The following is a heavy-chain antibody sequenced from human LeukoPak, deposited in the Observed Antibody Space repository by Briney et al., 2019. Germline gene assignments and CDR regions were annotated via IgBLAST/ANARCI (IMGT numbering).Heavy chain of an antibody. Sequence: GGSLRLSCAASGFTFSSYVMHWVRQAPGKGLEWVAIISYDGSNEYYADSVKGRFTISRDNSKNTLYLQMNSLRAEDTAVYYCAKGRDYMDVWGKGTTVTISS. CDR1: GFTFSSYV. CDR3: AKGRDYMDV. V-gene: IGHV3-30*04. J-gene: IGHJ6*03. CDR2: ISYDGSNE.